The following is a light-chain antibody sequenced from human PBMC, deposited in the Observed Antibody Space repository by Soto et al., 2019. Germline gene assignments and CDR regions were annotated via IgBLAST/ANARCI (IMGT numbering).Light chain of an antibody. CDR3: QQYGSSPLWT. J-gene: IGKJ1*01. V-gene: IGKV3-20*01. CDR2: AAS. Sequence: EIVLTQSPGTLSLSPGERATLSCRASQSVSSSYLAWYQQKPGQAPRLLIYAASSRATGIPYRFSGSGSGTDFTLTISRLEPEDFAVYYCQQYGSSPLWTFGQGTKVEIK. CDR1: QSVSSSY.